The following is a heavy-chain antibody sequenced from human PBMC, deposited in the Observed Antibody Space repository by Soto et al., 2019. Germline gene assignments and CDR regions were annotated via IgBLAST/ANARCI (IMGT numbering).Heavy chain of an antibody. D-gene: IGHD1-26*01. CDR2: ISYDGSDK. V-gene: IGHV3-30*09. CDR3: ARRAWDRYYAIDV. J-gene: IGHJ6*02. Sequence: VQLVESGGGEVQPGRSLRLSCADSGFTYTDFALHWVRQAPGKGLEWVAIISYDGSDKYYADSVKGRFASSRDNPKNTRYLEMNSLRPEDTAVYFCARRAWDRYYAIDVWGQGTTVTFFS. CDR1: GFTYTDFA.